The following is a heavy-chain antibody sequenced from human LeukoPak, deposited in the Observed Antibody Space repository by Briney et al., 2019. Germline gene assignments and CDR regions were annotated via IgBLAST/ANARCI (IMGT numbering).Heavy chain of an antibody. CDR3: ARDYSSGWDAFDI. Sequence: PGGSLRLSCAASGFTFSSYEMNWVRQAPGKGLEWVSYISSSGSTIYYADSVKGRFTISRDNDKNSLYLQMNSLRAEDTAVYYCARDYSSGWDAFDIWGQGTMVTVSS. CDR1: GFTFSSYE. V-gene: IGHV3-48*03. J-gene: IGHJ3*02. D-gene: IGHD6-19*01. CDR2: ISSSGSTI.